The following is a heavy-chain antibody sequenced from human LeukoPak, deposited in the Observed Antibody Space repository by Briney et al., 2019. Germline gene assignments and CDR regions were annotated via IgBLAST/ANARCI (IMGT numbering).Heavy chain of an antibody. CDR1: GYTFTSYD. Sequence: ASVKVSCKASGYTFTSYDINWVRQATGQGLEWMGWMNPNSGNTGYAQKFQGRVTMTRNTSISTAYMELSSLRSEDTAVYYCARGDTYYYGSGLGGAFDIWGQGTMVTVSS. J-gene: IGHJ3*02. V-gene: IGHV1-8*01. CDR3: ARGDTYYYGSGLGGAFDI. D-gene: IGHD3-10*01. CDR2: MNPNSGNT.